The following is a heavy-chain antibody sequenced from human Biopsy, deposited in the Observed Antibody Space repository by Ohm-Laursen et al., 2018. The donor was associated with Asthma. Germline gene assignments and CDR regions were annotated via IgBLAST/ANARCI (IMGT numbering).Heavy chain of an antibody. D-gene: IGHD2-15*01. CDR2: LHYSGSPYYT. J-gene: IGHJ5*02. Sequence: SETLSLTCTVSGGSISNSNYYWGWIRQSPGKGLEWIGSLHYSGSPYYTFYNPSLESRVTISLDASKNEFSLRLTSVTPADTAVYYCARLADCSGGACYSYGWFDPWGQGTRVTVSS. V-gene: IGHV4-39*07. CDR3: ARLADCSGGACYSYGWFDP. CDR1: GGSISNSNYY.